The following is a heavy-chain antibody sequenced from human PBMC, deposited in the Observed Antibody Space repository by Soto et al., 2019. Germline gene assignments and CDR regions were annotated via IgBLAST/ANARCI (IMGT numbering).Heavy chain of an antibody. V-gene: IGHV3-11*01. Sequence: GGSLRLSCAGSGFTFSDYYITWIRRAPGKGLEWVSYINTLSSAIYYADSVKGRFTISRDNAKNSVYLQMNSLRAEDTAVYYCARRLQWQLRPLDYWGRGTLVTVSS. D-gene: IGHD6-19*01. CDR3: ARRLQWQLRPLDY. CDR1: GFTFSDYY. J-gene: IGHJ4*02. CDR2: INTLSSAI.